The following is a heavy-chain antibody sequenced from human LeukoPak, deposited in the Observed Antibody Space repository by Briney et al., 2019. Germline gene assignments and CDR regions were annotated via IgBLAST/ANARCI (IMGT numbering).Heavy chain of an antibody. V-gene: IGHV4-59*08. CDR2: IYYSGST. D-gene: IGHD3-22*01. CDR3: ARLTYYYDGSGYYCFDY. CDR1: GGSISSYY. J-gene: IGHJ4*02. Sequence: PSETLSLTCTVSGGSISSYYWSWIRQPPGKGLEWIGYIYYSGSTNYNPSLKSRVTISVDTSKNQFSLKLSSVTAADTAVYYCARLTYYYDGSGYYCFDYWGQGTLVTVSS.